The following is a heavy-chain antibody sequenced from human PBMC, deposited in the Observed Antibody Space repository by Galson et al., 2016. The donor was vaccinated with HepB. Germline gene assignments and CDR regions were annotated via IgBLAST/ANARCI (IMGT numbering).Heavy chain of an antibody. J-gene: IGHJ4*02. V-gene: IGHV3-74*01. D-gene: IGHD5-24*01. CDR1: GFPFNSFW. CDR2: LTSEGLT. Sequence: SLRLSCAASGFPFNSFWMDWVRQAPGKGLVWVSRLTSEGLTTYADFVEGRFSISRDNARNTLLLQMDSLRVEDTAVYYCASENHGRFAYWGQGALVSVSS. CDR3: ASENHGRFAY.